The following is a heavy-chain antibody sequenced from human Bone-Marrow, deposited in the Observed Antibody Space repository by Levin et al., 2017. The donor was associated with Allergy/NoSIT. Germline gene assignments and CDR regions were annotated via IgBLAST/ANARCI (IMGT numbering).Heavy chain of an antibody. CDR1: GGSISSGGYS. V-gene: IGHV4-30-2*01. D-gene: IGHD2-15*01. Sequence: SETLSLTCAVSGGSISSGGYSWSWIRQPPGTGLEWIGYIYHSGSTYYNPSLKSRVTISVDRSKNQFSLKLSSVTAADTAVYYCARGVAAIQNWFDPWGQGTLVTVSS. CDR3: ARGVAAIQNWFDP. CDR2: IYHSGST. J-gene: IGHJ5*02.